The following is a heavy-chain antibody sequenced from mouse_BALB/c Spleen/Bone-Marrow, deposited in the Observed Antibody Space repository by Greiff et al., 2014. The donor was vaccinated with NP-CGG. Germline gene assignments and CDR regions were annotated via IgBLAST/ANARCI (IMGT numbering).Heavy chain of an antibody. CDR1: GFTFSDFY. D-gene: IGHD2-14*01. CDR2: ISYGGSYI. Sequence: EVKLVESGGGLVEPGGSLKLSCAASGFTFSDFYMYWVRQTPEKRLEWVATISYGGSYIYYPDSVKGRFTISRDDAKNNLYLQMSSLKSEDTAMYYCARDRGVQGYAMDYWGQGTSVTVSS. J-gene: IGHJ4*01. CDR3: ARDRGVQGYAMDY. V-gene: IGHV5-4*02.